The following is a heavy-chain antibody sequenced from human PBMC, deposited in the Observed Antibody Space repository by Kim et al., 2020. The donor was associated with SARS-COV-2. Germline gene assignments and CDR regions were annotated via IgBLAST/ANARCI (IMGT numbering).Heavy chain of an antibody. J-gene: IGHJ4*02. V-gene: IGHV4-59*01. Sequence: SETLSLTCTVSGDSINSYYWSWIRQPPGRELEWIGYIYHSGGTSYHPSLKSRVTISIDTSKNQFSLRLISVTAADTAVYYCARAGYYDSAGYYYDYWGQGTLVTVSS. D-gene: IGHD3-22*01. CDR1: GDSINSYY. CDR2: IYHSGGT. CDR3: ARAGYYDSAGYYYDY.